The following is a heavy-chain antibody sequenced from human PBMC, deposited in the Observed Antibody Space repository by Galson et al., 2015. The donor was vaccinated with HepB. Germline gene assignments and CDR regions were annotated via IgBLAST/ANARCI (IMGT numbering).Heavy chain of an antibody. CDR3: AKDQRDLQVPVAIWSRIDD. J-gene: IGHJ4*02. CDR2: ISWNSDTI. CDR1: GFTFDDYA. Sequence: SLRLSCAASGFTFDDYAMHWVRQAPGKGLEWVSGISWNSDTIGYAGSAKGRFTISRDNAKNSLYLQMNSLRAEDTALYFCAKDQRDLQVPVAIWSRIDDWGQGTLVTVSS. D-gene: IGHD2-2*01. V-gene: IGHV3-9*01.